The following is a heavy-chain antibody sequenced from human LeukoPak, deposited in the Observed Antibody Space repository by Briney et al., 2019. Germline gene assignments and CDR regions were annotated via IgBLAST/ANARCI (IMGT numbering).Heavy chain of an antibody. J-gene: IGHJ3*02. CDR1: VYILTRYY. CDR2: INPRGGST. D-gene: IGHD2/OR15-2a*01. V-gene: IGHV1-46*01. Sequence: ASVKVSCKTSVYILTRYYIHWVRQAPGQEPEWMGIINPRGGSTNYAQKFQGRVSMTRDTSTSTDYMELSSLRSEDTALYYCARGDHVRIYTQSHFDIWGQGTLVTVSS. CDR3: ARGDHVRIYTQSHFDI.